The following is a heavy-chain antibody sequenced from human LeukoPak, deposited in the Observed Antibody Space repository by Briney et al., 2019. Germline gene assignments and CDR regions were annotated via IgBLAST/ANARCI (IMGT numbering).Heavy chain of an antibody. J-gene: IGHJ4*02. D-gene: IGHD5-18*01. CDR3: EKSHERGYSYALWGNCIDY. V-gene: IGHV3-23*01. CDR2: IIGSGGST. Sequence: GGSLRLSCAASGFTFSSYAMSSVRQAPGKGLEWVSAIIGSGGSTYYADSVKGRFTISRDNPKNTLYLQMNCLRAEDTAVYYCEKSHERGYSYALWGNCIDYWGQGTLVTVSS. CDR1: GFTFSSYA.